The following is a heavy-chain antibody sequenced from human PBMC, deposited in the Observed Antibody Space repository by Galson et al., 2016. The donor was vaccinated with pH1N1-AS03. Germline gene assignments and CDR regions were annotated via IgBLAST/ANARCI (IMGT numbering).Heavy chain of an antibody. CDR3: SRLFGQAFAY. J-gene: IGHJ4*02. V-gene: IGHV4-59*11. Sequence: SETLSLTCTVSGGSISSHYWSWIRQSPGKGLEWIGYVYDRVNTNYNPSLKSRVTISVDTSKNQFSLNLSSVTAADTAVYYCSRLFGQAFAYWGQGMLVTVSS. CDR1: GGSISSHY. CDR2: VYDRVNT. D-gene: IGHD3-3*01.